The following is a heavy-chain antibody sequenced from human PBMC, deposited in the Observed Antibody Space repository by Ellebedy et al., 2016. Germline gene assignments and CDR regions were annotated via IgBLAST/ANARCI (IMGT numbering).Heavy chain of an antibody. CDR2: IYWDDDK. Sequence: SGPTLVKPTQTLTLTCTFSGFSLSTSGVGMGWIRQPPGKALEWLALIYWDDDKRYRPSLKSRLTITKDTPKNQVVLTMTNMDPVDTATYFGANGGFGVAPLDYWGQGTLVTVSS. D-gene: IGHD3-3*01. V-gene: IGHV2-5*02. J-gene: IGHJ4*02. CDR3: ANGGFGVAPLDY. CDR1: GFSLSTSGVG.